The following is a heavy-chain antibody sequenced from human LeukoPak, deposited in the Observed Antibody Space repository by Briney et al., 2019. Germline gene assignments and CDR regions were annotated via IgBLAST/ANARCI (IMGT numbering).Heavy chain of an antibody. CDR1: GFTFSSYG. D-gene: IGHD3-10*01. Sequence: PGGSLRLSCAASGFTFSSYGMHWVRQAPGKGLEWVSAISGSGGSKYYADSVKGRLTISRDNSKNTVYLQMNSLRAEDTAVYYCARYYGPGSYYVKDMILDYWGQGTLVTVSS. CDR3: ARYYGPGSYYVKDMILDY. CDR2: ISGSGGSK. J-gene: IGHJ4*02. V-gene: IGHV3-23*01.